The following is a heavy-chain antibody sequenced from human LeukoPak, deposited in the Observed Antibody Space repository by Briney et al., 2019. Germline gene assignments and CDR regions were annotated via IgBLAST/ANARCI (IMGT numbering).Heavy chain of an antibody. CDR3: ARHGYYGSGTLDI. CDR2: MYYTGST. CDR1: GGSMSSRSYY. J-gene: IGHJ3*02. V-gene: IGHV4-39*01. Sequence: SETLSLTCTVSGGSMSSRSYYWGWIRQPPGKGLEWIGSMYYTGSTYYNPSLKSRVTIAVDTSKTQFSLNLSSVTAADTAVYYCARHGYYGSGTLDIWGQGAKVTVS. D-gene: IGHD3-10*01.